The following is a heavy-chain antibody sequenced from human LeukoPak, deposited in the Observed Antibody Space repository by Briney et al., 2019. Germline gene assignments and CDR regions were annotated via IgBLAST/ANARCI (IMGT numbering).Heavy chain of an antibody. V-gene: IGHV4-39*01. J-gene: IGHJ4*02. CDR3: ARHFVLLGVFLSPGDTVKTDIFDY. CDR1: GGSISSSSYY. D-gene: IGHD2/OR15-2a*01. CDR2: IYYSGST. Sequence: TSETLSLTFTVSGGSISSSSYYWGWSRQPPGKGLEWIGRIYYSGSTYYNPSLKSRVTISVDTSKNPFSLTLSSVTAADTAVYYCARHFVLLGVFLSPGDTVKTDIFDYWGRGTLVTVSS.